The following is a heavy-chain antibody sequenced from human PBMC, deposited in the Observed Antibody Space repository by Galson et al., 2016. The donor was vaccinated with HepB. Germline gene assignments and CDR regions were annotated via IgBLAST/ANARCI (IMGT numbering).Heavy chain of an antibody. CDR1: GDSVSSNSVA. Sequence: CAISGDSVSSNSVAWNWIRRSPSRGLEWLGRTYYRSKWYNDYAVSVKSRITINPDTTKNQFSLQLNSVTPEDTAVYYCARTWHSSFDYWGQGTLVTVSS. V-gene: IGHV6-1*01. CDR2: TYYRSKWYN. J-gene: IGHJ4*02. CDR3: ARTWHSSFDY. D-gene: IGHD6-13*01.